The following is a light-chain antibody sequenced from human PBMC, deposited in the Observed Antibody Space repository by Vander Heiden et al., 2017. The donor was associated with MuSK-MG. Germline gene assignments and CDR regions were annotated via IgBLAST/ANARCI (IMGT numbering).Light chain of an antibody. CDR1: QSVLYSSNNKNY. V-gene: IGKV4-1*01. J-gene: IGKJ3*01. CDR3: HQHNSFPFT. CDR2: GAS. Sequence: VMNQSLDSLAASLDERDTINCKSSQSVLYSSNNKNYLAWFQQKPGQPPQLLIYGASCRGSGVPCRFGGSGSRTDFTLTICGLQAEVVSDYYWHQHNSFPFTFGHGTKVDIK.